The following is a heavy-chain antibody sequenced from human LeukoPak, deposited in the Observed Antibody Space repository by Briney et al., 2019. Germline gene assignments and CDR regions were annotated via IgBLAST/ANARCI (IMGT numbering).Heavy chain of an antibody. J-gene: IGHJ3*02. V-gene: IGHV4-34*01. CDR2: INYSGST. Sequence: PSETLSLTCAVYGGSFSGYYWSWIRQPPGKGLEWIGEINYSGSTNYNPSLKSRVTISVDTSKNQFSLKLSSVTAADTAVYYCARFYFDSAPAAFDIWGQGTTVTVSS. CDR1: GGSFSGYY. D-gene: IGHD3-22*01. CDR3: ARFYFDSAPAAFDI.